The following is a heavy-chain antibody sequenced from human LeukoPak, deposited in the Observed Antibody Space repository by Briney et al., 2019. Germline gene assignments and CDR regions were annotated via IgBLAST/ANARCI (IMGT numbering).Heavy chain of an antibody. CDR2: IYYSGST. CDR3: ARERGGGAAPLPPRDNWFDP. CDR1: GGSISSSSYY. D-gene: IGHD6-6*01. Sequence: SETLSLTCTVSGGSISSSSYYWGWIRQPPGKGLEWIGSIYYSGSTYYNPSLKSRVTISVDTSKNQFSLKLSSVTAADTAVYYCARERGGGAAPLPPRDNWFDPWGQGTLVTVSS. V-gene: IGHV4-39*02. J-gene: IGHJ5*02.